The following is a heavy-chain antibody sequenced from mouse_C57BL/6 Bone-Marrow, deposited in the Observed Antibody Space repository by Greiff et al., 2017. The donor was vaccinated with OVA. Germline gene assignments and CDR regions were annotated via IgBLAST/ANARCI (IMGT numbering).Heavy chain of an antibody. V-gene: IGHV1-64*01. D-gene: IGHD1-1*01. J-gene: IGHJ3*01. Sequence: QVQLQQPGAELVKPGASVKLSCKASGYTFTSYWMHWVKQRPGQGLEWIGMIHPNSGSTNYNEKFKSKATLTVDKSSSTAYMQLSSLTSEDSAVYYCANYYGSSYVDFAYWGQGTLVTVSA. CDR1: GYTFTSYW. CDR2: IHPNSGST. CDR3: ANYYGSSYVDFAY.